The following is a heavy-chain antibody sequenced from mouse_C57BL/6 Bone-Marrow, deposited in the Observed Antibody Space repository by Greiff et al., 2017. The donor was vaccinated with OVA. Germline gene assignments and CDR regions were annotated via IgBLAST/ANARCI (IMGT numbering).Heavy chain of an antibody. D-gene: IGHD2-3*01. CDR1: GYTFTSYW. Sequence: QVPLQQPGAELVKPGASVKLSCKASGYTFTSYWMHWVKQRPGRGLEWIGRIDTNSGGTKYNEKFKSKATLTVDKPSSTAYMQLSSLTSEDSAVYYCARAVGWLSPFYAMDYWGQGTSVTVSS. CDR3: ARAVGWLSPFYAMDY. J-gene: IGHJ4*01. CDR2: IDTNSGGT. V-gene: IGHV1-72*01.